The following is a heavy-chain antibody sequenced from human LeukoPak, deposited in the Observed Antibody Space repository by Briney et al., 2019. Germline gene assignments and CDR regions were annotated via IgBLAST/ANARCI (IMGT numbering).Heavy chain of an antibody. CDR3: ARDLLIGGDP. J-gene: IGHJ5*02. CDR1: GGSVSSGSYY. CDR2: IYYSGST. Sequence: SETLSLTCTVSGGSVSSGSYYWSWIRQPPGKGLEWIGYIYYSGSTNYNPSLKSRVTISVDTSKNQFSLKLSSGTAADTAVYYCARDLLIGGDPWGQGTLVTVSS. D-gene: IGHD2-15*01. V-gene: IGHV4-61*01.